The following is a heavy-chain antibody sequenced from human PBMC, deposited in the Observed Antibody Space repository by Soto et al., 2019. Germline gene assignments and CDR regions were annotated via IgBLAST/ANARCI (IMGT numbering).Heavy chain of an antibody. D-gene: IGHD4-17*01. Sequence: THSLTCAICGDSVSSNIAAWYWIRQSPSRGLEWLGRTYHRSKWYNDYAVSVKSRITINSDTSKNQFSLQLSSVTPEDTAVYYCASLSSREGDYGGSSEAFQHWGQCTLVTVSS. CDR3: ASLSSREGDYGGSSEAFQH. V-gene: IGHV6-1*01. J-gene: IGHJ1*01. CDR1: GDSVSSNIAA. CDR2: TYHRSKWYN.